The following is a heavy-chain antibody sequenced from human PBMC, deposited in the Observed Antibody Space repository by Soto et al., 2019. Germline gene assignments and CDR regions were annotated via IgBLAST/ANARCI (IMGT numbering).Heavy chain of an antibody. CDR1: EFTFSSYG. CDR2: ISYDGSNK. CDR3: AILSSRFDY. J-gene: IGHJ4*02. D-gene: IGHD6-13*01. Sequence: QVQLVESGGGVVQPGRSLRLSCAASEFTFSSYGLHWVRQAPGKGLEWVAVISYDGSNKYYADSVKGRFTISRDNSKNTLYLQMTSLRAEDTAVYYCAILSSRFDYWGQGTLVTVSS. V-gene: IGHV3-30*03.